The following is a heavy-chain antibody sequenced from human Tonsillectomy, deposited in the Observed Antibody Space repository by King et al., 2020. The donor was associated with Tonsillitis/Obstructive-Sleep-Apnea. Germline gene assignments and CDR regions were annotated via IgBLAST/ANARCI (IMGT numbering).Heavy chain of an antibody. D-gene: IGHD3-22*01. CDR3: AKDATYDSSGYYSDY. CDR2: ISGDGGST. J-gene: IGHJ4*02. CDR1: GFTFDDYA. Sequence: VQLVESGGGVVQPWGSLRLSCAASGFTFDDYAMHWVRQAPGKGLEWVSLISGDGGSTYYADSVKGRFTISRDNSKNSLYLQMNSLRTEDTALYYCAKDATYDSSGYYSDYWGQGTLVTVSS. V-gene: IGHV3-43*02.